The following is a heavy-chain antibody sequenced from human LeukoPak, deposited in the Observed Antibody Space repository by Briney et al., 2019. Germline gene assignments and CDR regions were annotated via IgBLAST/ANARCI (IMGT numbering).Heavy chain of an antibody. Sequence: GGSLRLSCAASGFTFSSYNMNWVRQAPGKGPEWVPAISGSGGSTYYADSVKGRFTISRDNSKNTLYLQMNSLRAEDTAVYYCAKDRVAAAAYDAFDIWGQGTMVTVSS. CDR3: AKDRVAAAAYDAFDI. D-gene: IGHD6-13*01. CDR1: GFTFSSYN. V-gene: IGHV3-23*01. CDR2: ISGSGGST. J-gene: IGHJ3*02.